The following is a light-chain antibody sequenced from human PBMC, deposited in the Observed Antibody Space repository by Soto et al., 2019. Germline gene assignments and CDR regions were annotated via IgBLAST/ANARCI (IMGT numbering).Light chain of an antibody. CDR2: TAS. CDR1: QSVASSF. J-gene: IGKJ4*01. CDR3: HKYGPSPLT. Sequence: EIGVTQSPGTLSLSPWARATLSCRASQSVASSFIAWFQQQPGQPPRLLIYTASSRAPGIPDRFTASGSGTYFTLTSSRLEPEDFAVYYCHKYGPSPLTFGGGTKVEI. V-gene: IGKV3-20*01.